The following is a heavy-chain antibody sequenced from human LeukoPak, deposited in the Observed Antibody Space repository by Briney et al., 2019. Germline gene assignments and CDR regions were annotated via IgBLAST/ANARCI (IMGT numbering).Heavy chain of an antibody. CDR1: GGSFSGYY. V-gene: IGHV4-34*01. CDR2: MNHSGST. Sequence: PSETLSLTCAVYGGSFSGYYWSWLRQAPGKGVEWIGEMNHSGSTNYNPSLKIRVTISLDTSKNHFSLNLSSVTAADTAVYYCARQKPRLLGWFDLWGQGTLVTVSS. CDR3: ARQKPRLLGWFDL. D-gene: IGHD3-3*01. J-gene: IGHJ5*02.